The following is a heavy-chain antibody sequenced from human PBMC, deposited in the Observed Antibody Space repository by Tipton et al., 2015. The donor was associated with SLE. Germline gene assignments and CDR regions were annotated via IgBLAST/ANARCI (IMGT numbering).Heavy chain of an antibody. J-gene: IGHJ3*01. D-gene: IGHD1-26*01. Sequence: TLSLTCAVSGGSISSDNWWSWVRQPPGKGLEWIGEIYHSGSTNYNPSLKSRVTISVDKSKSQVSLKLSSVTAADTAMYYCVRERKYVVRFRELVAPDLWGQGTAITVSS. CDR3: VRERKYVVRFRELVAPDL. CDR1: GGSISSDNW. CDR2: IYHSGST. V-gene: IGHV4-4*02.